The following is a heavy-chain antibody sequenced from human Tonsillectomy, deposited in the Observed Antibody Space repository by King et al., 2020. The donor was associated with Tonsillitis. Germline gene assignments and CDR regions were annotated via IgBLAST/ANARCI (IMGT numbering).Heavy chain of an antibody. CDR2: ISFDGSIT. CDR1: GFTFSYYA. D-gene: IGHD2/OR15-2a*01. Sequence: VQLVESGGGVVQPGRSLKLSCAASGFTFSYYAMHWVRQAPGKGLEWVALISFDGSITYYADSVKGRFTISRDDSKNTLYLQMNSLRVEDTAVYNCAKILRQRGPGHKVLSYGMDVGGQGTTVTVSS. V-gene: IGHV3-30*18. J-gene: IGHJ6*02. CDR3: AKILRQRGPGHKVLSYGMDV.